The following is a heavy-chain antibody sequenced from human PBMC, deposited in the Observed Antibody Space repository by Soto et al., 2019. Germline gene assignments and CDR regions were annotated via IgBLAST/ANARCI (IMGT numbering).Heavy chain of an antibody. J-gene: IGHJ4*02. V-gene: IGHV4-4*02. CDR3: ARDLAVAGTLGY. D-gene: IGHD6-19*01. Sequence: QVQLQESGPGLVKPSGTLSLTCAVSGGSVSSSNWWSLVRQPPGKGLEWIGEIYDSGSTNYNPSLTSPVTISVDKSTHQFSLKLSSVTAADTAVYYCARDLAVAGTLGYWGQGTLVTVSS. CDR1: GGSVSSSNW. CDR2: IYDSGST.